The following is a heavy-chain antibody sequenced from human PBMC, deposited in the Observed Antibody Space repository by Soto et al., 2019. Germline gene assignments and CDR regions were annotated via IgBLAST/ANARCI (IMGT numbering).Heavy chain of an antibody. Sequence: PSETLSLTCAVYGGSFSCYYWSWTRQPPGKGLEWIGEINNSGSTNHNPSLKSRVTISVDTSKNQFSLKLSSVTAADTAVYYCARGFSNYDFWSGYYNGGKFDYWGQGTLVTVS. D-gene: IGHD3-3*01. J-gene: IGHJ4*02. CDR1: GGSFSCYY. CDR3: ARGFSNYDFWSGYYNGGKFDY. CDR2: INNSGST. V-gene: IGHV4-34*01.